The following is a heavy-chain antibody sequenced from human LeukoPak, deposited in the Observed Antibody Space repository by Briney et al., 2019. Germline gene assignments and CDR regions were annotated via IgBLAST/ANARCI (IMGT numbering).Heavy chain of an antibody. Sequence: GGSLRLSCVASGFTFTNYAMTWVRQAPGKGLEWLANIKQDGSEKYYVDSMKGRFTISRDNAKNSLYLQMNSLRAEDTAMYYCARGYTVTTIDYWGQGTLVTVSS. J-gene: IGHJ4*02. V-gene: IGHV3-7*01. D-gene: IGHD4-17*01. CDR1: GFTFTNYA. CDR2: IKQDGSEK. CDR3: ARGYTVTTIDY.